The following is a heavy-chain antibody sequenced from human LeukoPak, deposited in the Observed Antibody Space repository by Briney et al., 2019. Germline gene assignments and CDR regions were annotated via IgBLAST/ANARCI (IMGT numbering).Heavy chain of an antibody. CDR2: VDYSGST. CDR1: GGSISTYY. CDR3: ARVGQGCFGL. J-gene: IGHJ2*01. Sequence: PSETLSLTCTVSGGSISTYYWSWIRQPPGEGLEWIGYVDYSGSTNYNPSLKSRVTISVDTSNNQFSLRLSSVTAADTAVYYCARVGQGCFGLWGRGTLVTVSS. V-gene: IGHV4-59*01.